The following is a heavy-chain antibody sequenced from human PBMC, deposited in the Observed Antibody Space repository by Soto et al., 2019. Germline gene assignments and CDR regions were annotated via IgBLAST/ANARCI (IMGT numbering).Heavy chain of an antibody. J-gene: IGHJ4*02. D-gene: IGHD3-16*01. CDR1: GFTFSSYA. Sequence: QVQLVESGGGVVQPGRSLRLSCAASGFTFSSYAMHWVRQAPGKGLEWVAVISYDGSNKYYADSVKGRVTISRDNSKNTLYLQMNSLRAEDTAVYYCARGGLKDYWGQGTLVTVSS. CDR2: ISYDGSNK. CDR3: ARGGLKDY. V-gene: IGHV3-30-3*01.